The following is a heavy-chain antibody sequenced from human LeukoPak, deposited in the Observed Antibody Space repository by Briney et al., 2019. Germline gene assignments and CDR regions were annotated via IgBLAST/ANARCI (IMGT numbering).Heavy chain of an antibody. D-gene: IGHD3-10*01. J-gene: IGHJ4*02. Sequence: SETLSLTCTVSGGSITRSIYYWGWIRQPPGQGLEWIGTISYSGRTYYSPSLKSRVTISVDTSKNQFPLKLSSVTAADTAVYYCARARLPHGSGSLVYWGQGTLVTVSS. CDR2: ISYSGRT. CDR1: GGSITRSIYY. CDR3: ARARLPHGSGSLVY. V-gene: IGHV4-39*06.